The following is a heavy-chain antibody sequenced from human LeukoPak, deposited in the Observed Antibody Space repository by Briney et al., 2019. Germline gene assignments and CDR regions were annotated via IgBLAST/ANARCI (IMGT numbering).Heavy chain of an antibody. Sequence: SETLSLTCSVSDDSITMYYWTWIRQPPGKGLEWIGYVDHTGSTNFNPSLNGRVSISRDTTKNLFSLRLRSVTAADTAVYYCARCYYDNSTYEEAFDIWGQGTMVTVSS. D-gene: IGHD3-22*01. CDR1: DDSITMYY. CDR3: ARCYYDNSTYEEAFDI. V-gene: IGHV4-59*01. CDR2: VDHTGST. J-gene: IGHJ3*02.